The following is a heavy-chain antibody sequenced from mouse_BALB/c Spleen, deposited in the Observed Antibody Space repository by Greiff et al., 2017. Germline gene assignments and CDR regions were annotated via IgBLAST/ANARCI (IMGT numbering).Heavy chain of an antibody. D-gene: IGHD2-10*02. J-gene: IGHJ4*01. CDR3: ARAYGNYPMDY. CDR2: ISNGGGST. V-gene: IGHV5-12-2*01. Sequence: EVKLQESGGGLVQPGGSLKLSCAASGFTFSSYTMSWVRQTPEKRLEWVAYISNGGGSTYYPDTVKGRFTISRDNAKNTLYLQMSSLKSEDTAMYYCARAYGNYPMDYWGQGTSVTVSS. CDR1: GFTFSSYT.